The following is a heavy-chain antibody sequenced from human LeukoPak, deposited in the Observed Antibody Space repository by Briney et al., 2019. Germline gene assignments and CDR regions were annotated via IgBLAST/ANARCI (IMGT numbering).Heavy chain of an antibody. CDR1: GFTFSSYW. D-gene: IGHD2-15*01. Sequence: PGGSLRLSCAASGFTFSSYWMSWVRQAPGKGLEWVANIKQDGSEKYYVDSVKGRFTISRDNAKNSLYLQTNSLRAEDTAVYYCARPRGYCSGGSCRYYFDYWGQGTLVTVSS. J-gene: IGHJ4*02. V-gene: IGHV3-7*01. CDR2: IKQDGSEK. CDR3: ARPRGYCSGGSCRYYFDY.